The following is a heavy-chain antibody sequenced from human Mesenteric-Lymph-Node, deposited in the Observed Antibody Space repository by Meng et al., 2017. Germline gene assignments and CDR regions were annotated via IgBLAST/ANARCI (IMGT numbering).Heavy chain of an antibody. V-gene: IGHV4-34*01. CDR1: GGSFSGYY. D-gene: IGHD3-22*01. CDR3: ARVYSLGSYDSSGYLGVLPDY. CDR2: INHSGST. J-gene: IGHJ4*02. Sequence: QGRLQRWVQGLLQPSETLSLTRRVYGGSFSGYYWTWIRQPPGKGLEWIGEINHSGSTNYNPSLKSRVTISVDTSKNQFSLKLSSVTAADTAVYYCARVYSLGSYDSSGYLGVLPDYWGQGTLVTVSS.